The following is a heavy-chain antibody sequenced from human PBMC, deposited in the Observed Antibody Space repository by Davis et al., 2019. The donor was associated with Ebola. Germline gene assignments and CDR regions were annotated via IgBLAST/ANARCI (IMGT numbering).Heavy chain of an antibody. J-gene: IGHJ4*02. CDR3: VRSEWNSAT. CDR1: GGSISDYY. V-gene: IGHV4-59*01. Sequence: MPSETLSLTCTVSGGSISDYYWSWMRQPPGEGLEWTGYIHFSGTTKYSPSLNSRVTISKDTSKNQFSLKLSSVTAADTAVYYCVRSEWNSATWGQGTLVTVSS. D-gene: IGHD2/OR15-2a*01. CDR2: IHFSGTT.